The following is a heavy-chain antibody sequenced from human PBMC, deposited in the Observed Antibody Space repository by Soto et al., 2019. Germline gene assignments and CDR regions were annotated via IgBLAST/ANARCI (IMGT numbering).Heavy chain of an antibody. Sequence: SETLSLTCTVSGGSVSSGGYYWSWIRQPPGKGLEWIGYIYYSGSTNYNPSLKSRVTISVDTSKNQFSLKLSSVTAADTAVYYCARVRGIAAIPTFDYWGQGTLVTSP. V-gene: IGHV4-61*08. CDR3: ARVRGIAAIPTFDY. CDR2: IYYSGST. J-gene: IGHJ4*02. CDR1: GGSVSSGGYY. D-gene: IGHD6-13*01.